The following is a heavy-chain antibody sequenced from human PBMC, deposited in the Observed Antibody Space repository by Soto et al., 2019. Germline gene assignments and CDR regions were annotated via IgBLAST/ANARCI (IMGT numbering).Heavy chain of an antibody. Sequence: QVQLVQSGAEVKKPGASVKVSCKASGYTFTSYAMHWVRQAPGQRLEWMGWINAGNGNTKYSQKFQGSVTITRDTSASTAYMELSSLRSEDTAVYYCARSDDSSGYYFFSFDYWGQGTLVTVSS. D-gene: IGHD3-22*01. V-gene: IGHV1-3*01. CDR3: ARSDDSSGYYFFSFDY. J-gene: IGHJ4*02. CDR2: INAGNGNT. CDR1: GYTFTSYA.